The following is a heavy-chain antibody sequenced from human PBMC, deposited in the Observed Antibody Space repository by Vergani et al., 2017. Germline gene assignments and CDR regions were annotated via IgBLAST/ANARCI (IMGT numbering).Heavy chain of an antibody. J-gene: IGHJ5*02. CDR2: IYYSGST. CDR1: GVSISNGGYS. CDR3: ARVHDYGDREGSGWFDP. V-gene: IGHV4-30-2*01. D-gene: IGHD4-17*01. Sequence: QLQLQESGSGLVKPSQTLSLTCGVSGVSISNGGYSWSWIRQPPGKGLEWIGYIYYSGSTYYNPSLKSRVTISIDRSKNQFSLKLSSVTAADTAVYSCARVHDYGDREGSGWFDPWGQGTLVAVSS.